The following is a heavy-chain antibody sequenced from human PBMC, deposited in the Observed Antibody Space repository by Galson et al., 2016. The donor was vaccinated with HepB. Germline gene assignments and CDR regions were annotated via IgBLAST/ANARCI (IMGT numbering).Heavy chain of an antibody. CDR2: TVVGSGNT. CDR3: AAVLYCGKVSCYPPRDY. D-gene: IGHD2-2*01. CDR1: GFTFTSSA. J-gene: IGHJ4*02. V-gene: IGHV1-58*01. Sequence: SVKVSCKASGFTFTSSAVQWVRQARGQRLEWIGWTVVGSGNTNYAQKFQERVTVTRDMSTATVYMELSSLRPEDTAIYYCAAVLYCGKVSCYPPRDYWGQGTLVTVSS.